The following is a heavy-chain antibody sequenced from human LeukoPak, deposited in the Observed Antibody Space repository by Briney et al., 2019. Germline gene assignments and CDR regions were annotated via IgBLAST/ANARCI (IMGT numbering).Heavy chain of an antibody. V-gene: IGHV1-69*05. Sequence: SVNVSCKTSGGTFSSYAISWVRQAPGQGLEWMGRIIPIFGAPNYAQKFRGRVTITTDESTTTAYMELSSLRSEDTAVYYCARDDRLWGGNPYMDVWGKGTTVTVSS. CDR3: ARDDRLWGGNPYMDV. D-gene: IGHD4-23*01. CDR2: IIPIFGAP. J-gene: IGHJ6*03. CDR1: GGTFSSYA.